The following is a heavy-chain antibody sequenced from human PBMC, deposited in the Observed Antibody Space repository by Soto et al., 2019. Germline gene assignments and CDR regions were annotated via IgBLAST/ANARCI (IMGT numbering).Heavy chain of an antibody. CDR1: GFTSSSYW. V-gene: IGHV3-74*01. CDR2: ISNDGSST. D-gene: IGHD3-22*01. J-gene: IGHJ3*02. Sequence: EVQLVESGGGLVQPGGSLRLSCAASGFTSSSYWIHWVRQAPGKGLVWVSRISNDGSSTNYADSVKGRVTISRDNAKNTVYLQMTSLRAEDTAVYYCARDTYYYDSSDHFSADAFDIWGQGTMVTVSS. CDR3: ARDTYYYDSSDHFSADAFDI.